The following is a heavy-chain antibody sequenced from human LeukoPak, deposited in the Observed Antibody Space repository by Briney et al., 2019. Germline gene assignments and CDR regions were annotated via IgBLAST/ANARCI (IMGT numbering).Heavy chain of an antibody. V-gene: IGHV4-34*01. CDR1: CGSFSDYF. CDR3: ARAGGIIQLWKGLFDY. J-gene: IGHJ4*02. Sequence: PSETLSLTCTVYCGSFSDYFWRWIRQPPEKGLEWIGEINHRGGTNYKPSRKSRVTISVDTSKNQFSLKLSSVTAADTAVYYCARAGGIIQLWKGLFDYWGQGTLVTVSS. CDR2: INHRGGT. D-gene: IGHD5-18*01.